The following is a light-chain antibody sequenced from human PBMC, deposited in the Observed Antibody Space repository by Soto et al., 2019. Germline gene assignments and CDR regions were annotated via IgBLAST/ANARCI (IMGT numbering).Light chain of an antibody. CDR1: QSVSSD. J-gene: IGKJ1*01. CDR2: DAS. Sequence: EIVLTQSPATLSLSPGETASLSCRASQSVSSDLAWYQQKPGQAPRLLIYDASNRATGIPARFSGGGSGTEFTLTISSLQSEDFAVYYCQQYDNWLTGTFGQGTKVDIK. CDR3: QQYDNWLTGT. V-gene: IGKV3D-15*01.